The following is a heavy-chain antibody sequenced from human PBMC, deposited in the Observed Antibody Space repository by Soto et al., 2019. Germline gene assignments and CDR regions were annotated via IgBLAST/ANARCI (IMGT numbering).Heavy chain of an antibody. Sequence: ASVKVSCKASGYTFTSYYMHWVRQAPGQGLEWMGIINPSGGSTSYAQKFQGRVTMTRDTSTSTVYMELSSLRSEDTAVYYCARDVPLSVVVPAATRKTHYYYYGMDVWGQGTTVTVSS. J-gene: IGHJ6*02. CDR1: GYTFTSYY. D-gene: IGHD2-2*01. CDR2: INPSGGST. CDR3: ARDVPLSVVVPAATRKTHYYYYGMDV. V-gene: IGHV1-46*01.